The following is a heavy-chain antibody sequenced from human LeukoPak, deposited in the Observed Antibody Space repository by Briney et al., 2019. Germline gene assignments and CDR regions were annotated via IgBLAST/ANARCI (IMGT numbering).Heavy chain of an antibody. J-gene: IGHJ4*02. CDR2: INHSGST. D-gene: IGHD6-13*01. CDR3: ARRWFSSSWYVLDY. Sequence: SETLSLTCAVYGGSFSGYYWSWIRQPPGKGLEWIGEINHSGSTNYNPSLKSRVTISVDTSKNQFSLKLSSVTAADTAVYYCARRWFSSSWYVLDYWGQGTLVTVSS. CDR1: GGSFSGYY. V-gene: IGHV4-34*01.